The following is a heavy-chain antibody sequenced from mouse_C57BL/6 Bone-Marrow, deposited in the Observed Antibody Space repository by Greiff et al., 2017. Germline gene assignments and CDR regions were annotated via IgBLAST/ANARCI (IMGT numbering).Heavy chain of an antibody. V-gene: IGHV1-53*01. D-gene: IGHD1-1*01. Sequence: QVQLQQPGTELVKPGASVKLSCKASGSTFTSYWMHWVKQRPGQGLEWIGNINPSNGGTNYNEKFKSKATRTVNKSSSAAYMQRSSLTSADSEVYYCANYGGGYWGQGTTLTVSS. CDR2: INPSNGGT. CDR1: GSTFTSYW. J-gene: IGHJ2*01. CDR3: ANYGGGY.